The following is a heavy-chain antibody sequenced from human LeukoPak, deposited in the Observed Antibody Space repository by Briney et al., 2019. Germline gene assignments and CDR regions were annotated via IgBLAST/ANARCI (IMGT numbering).Heavy chain of an antibody. CDR3: AAEEYGTGSYYKSSV. V-gene: IGHV4-34*01. Sequence: SETLSLTCAVYGGSFSGYYWSWIRQPPGKGLEWIGEINHSGSTNYNPSLKSRVTISVDTSKNQFSLKLTSVTAADTAVYYCAAEEYGTGSYYKSSVWGKGTLVTVSS. D-gene: IGHD3-10*01. CDR2: INHSGST. J-gene: IGHJ4*02. CDR1: GGSFSGYY.